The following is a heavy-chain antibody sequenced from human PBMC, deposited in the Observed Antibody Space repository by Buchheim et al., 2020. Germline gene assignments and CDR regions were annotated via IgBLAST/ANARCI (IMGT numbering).Heavy chain of an antibody. CDR2: IWYDGSNK. D-gene: IGHD3-3*01. CDR1: GFTFSSYG. Sequence: QVQLVESGGGVVQPGRSLRLSCAASGFTFSSYGMHWVRQAPGKGLEWVAVIWYDGSNKDYADSVKGRFTISRDNSKNTLYLQMNSLRAEDTAVYYCARDTHDFWSGYYTSTFDYWGQGTL. CDR3: ARDTHDFWSGYYTSTFDY. V-gene: IGHV3-33*01. J-gene: IGHJ4*02.